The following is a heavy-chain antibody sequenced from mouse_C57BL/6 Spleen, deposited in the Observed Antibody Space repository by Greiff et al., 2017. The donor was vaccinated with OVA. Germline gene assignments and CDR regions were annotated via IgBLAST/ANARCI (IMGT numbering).Heavy chain of an antibody. Sequence: EVKLMESGGGLVKPGGSLKLSCAASGFTFSDYGMHWVRQAPEKGLEWVAYISSGSSTIYYADTVKGRFTISRDNAKNTLFLQMTSLRSEDTAMYYCARPYYGGRYFDVWGTGTTVTVSS. CDR1: GFTFSDYG. CDR2: ISSGSSTI. V-gene: IGHV5-17*01. CDR3: ARPYYGGRYFDV. D-gene: IGHD1-1*01. J-gene: IGHJ1*03.